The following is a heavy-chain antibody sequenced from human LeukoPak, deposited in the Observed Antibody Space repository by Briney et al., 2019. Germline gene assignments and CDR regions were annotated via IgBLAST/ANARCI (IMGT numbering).Heavy chain of an antibody. Sequence: GGSLRLSCAASGFTFSSYWMSWVRQAPGKGLEWAANIKQDGSEKYYVDSVKGRFTISRDNAKNSLYLQMNSLRTEDTAVYYCARLLLMGAYFDYWGQGTLVTVSS. V-gene: IGHV3-7*03. CDR3: ARLLLMGAYFDY. J-gene: IGHJ4*02. D-gene: IGHD2-15*01. CDR2: IKQDGSEK. CDR1: GFTFSSYW.